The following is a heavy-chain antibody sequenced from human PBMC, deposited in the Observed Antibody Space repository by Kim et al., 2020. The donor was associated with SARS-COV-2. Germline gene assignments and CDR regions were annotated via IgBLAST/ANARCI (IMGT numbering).Heavy chain of an antibody. CDR1: GYTFTSYG. CDR3: ARDRTYYDFWSGYYRANDAFDI. D-gene: IGHD3-3*01. Sequence: ASVKVSCKASGYTFTSYGISWVRQAPGQGLEWMGWISAYNGNTNYAQKLQGRVTMTTDTSTSTAYMELRSLRSDDTAVYYCARDRTYYDFWSGYYRANDAFDIWGQGTMVTVSS. V-gene: IGHV1-18*01. CDR2: ISAYNGNT. J-gene: IGHJ3*02.